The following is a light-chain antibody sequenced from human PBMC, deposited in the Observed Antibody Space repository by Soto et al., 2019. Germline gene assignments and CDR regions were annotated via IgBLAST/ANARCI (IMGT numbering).Light chain of an antibody. CDR2: DVS. Sequence: QSVLTQPASVSGSPGQSITISCTGTSSDVGTYNFVSWYRQHPVKAPILIIFDVSSRPSGISNRFSGSKSVNTASLTISGVQAEDEADYYCSSYANSDTVIFGGGTKLTVL. CDR3: SSYANSDTVI. V-gene: IGLV2-14*01. J-gene: IGLJ2*01. CDR1: SSDVGTYNF.